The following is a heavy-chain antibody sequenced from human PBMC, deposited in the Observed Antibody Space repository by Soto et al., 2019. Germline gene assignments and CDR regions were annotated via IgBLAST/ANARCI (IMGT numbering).Heavy chain of an antibody. D-gene: IGHD6-19*01. J-gene: IGHJ4*02. CDR3: ARRKNSSVRSHPDY. CDR2: IYPGDSNT. V-gene: IGHV5-51*01. Sequence: ESLKISCKGSGYSFTRYWIGWVRQKPGKGLEWMGIIYPGDSNTRYSPSFQGKVSISADKSISTAYLQWSSLKASDTSMYYCARRKNSSVRSHPDYWGQGTLDTVTS. CDR1: GYSFTRYW.